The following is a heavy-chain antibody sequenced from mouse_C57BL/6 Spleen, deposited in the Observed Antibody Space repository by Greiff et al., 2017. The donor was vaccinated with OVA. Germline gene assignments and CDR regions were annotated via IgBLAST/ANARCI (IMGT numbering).Heavy chain of an antibody. CDR1: GYTFTSYW. Sequence: QVQLQQPGAELVKPGASVKLSCKASGYTFTSYWMHWVKQRPGRGREWIGRIDPNSGGTKYNEKFKSKATLTVDKPSSTAYMQLSSLTSEDSAVYYCARSEGYYAMDYWGQGTSVTVSS. CDR2: IDPNSGGT. V-gene: IGHV1-72*01. J-gene: IGHJ4*01. CDR3: ARSEGYYAMDY.